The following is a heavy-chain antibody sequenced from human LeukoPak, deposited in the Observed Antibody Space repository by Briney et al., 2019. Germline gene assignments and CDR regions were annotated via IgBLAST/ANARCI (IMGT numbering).Heavy chain of an antibody. CDR2: INPSDTST. CDR3: ARDHSSSSWMDSFEI. Sequence: ASVKVSCKASGYTFTSYSLHWVRQAPGQGLQWMGVINPSDTSTNYAQRFQGRITMTRDTSTSTVYMEVSSLRSEDTAVYYCARDHSSSSWMDSFEIWGPGTKVTVSS. V-gene: IGHV1-46*01. J-gene: IGHJ3*02. CDR1: GYTFTSYS. D-gene: IGHD6-6*01.